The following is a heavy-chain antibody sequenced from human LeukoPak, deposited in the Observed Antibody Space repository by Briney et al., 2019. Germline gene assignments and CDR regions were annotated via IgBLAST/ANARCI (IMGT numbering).Heavy chain of an antibody. J-gene: IGHJ4*02. Sequence: PGGSLRLSCAASGFTFSNAWMSWVRQAPGKGLEWVGRIKSKTDGGTTDYAAPVKDRLTFSRDDSKNTLYLQMNNLQTEDTAVYYCTTSLSGYDFLFDYWGQGTLVTVSS. V-gene: IGHV3-15*01. D-gene: IGHD5-12*01. CDR2: IKSKTDGGTT. CDR1: GFTFSNAW. CDR3: TTSLSGYDFLFDY.